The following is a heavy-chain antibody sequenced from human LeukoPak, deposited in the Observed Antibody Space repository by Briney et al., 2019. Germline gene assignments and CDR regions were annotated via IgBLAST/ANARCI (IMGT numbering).Heavy chain of an antibody. D-gene: IGHD3-10*01. CDR1: GFTFSSYG. CDR2: ISSSSSTI. V-gene: IGHV3-48*01. CDR3: ARSRYYGSGSPDAFDG. J-gene: IGHJ3*01. Sequence: GGSLPLSCAVSGFTFSSYGMNWVRQAPEEGLEWVAYISSSSSTINYADSVKGRFTIFRDNAMNPLHLQMDSLGAEDTAVYSCARSRYYGSGSPDAFDGWGHGTMVTVSS.